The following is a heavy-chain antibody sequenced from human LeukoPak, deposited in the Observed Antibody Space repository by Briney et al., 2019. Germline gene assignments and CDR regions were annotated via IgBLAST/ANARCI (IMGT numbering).Heavy chain of an antibody. V-gene: IGHV3-53*01. CDR1: GFTVSSTY. CDR3: ARDSSSFPNNFDF. J-gene: IGHJ4*02. D-gene: IGHD3-3*02. Sequence: GGSLSLSCAASGFTVSSTYMSWVRQAPGQGLEWVSLLYSSDITFYAESVQGRFTISRDNSKNTLYLQMNSLRAEDTAIYYCARDSSSFPNNFDFWGQGTLVSSSS. CDR2: LYSSDIT.